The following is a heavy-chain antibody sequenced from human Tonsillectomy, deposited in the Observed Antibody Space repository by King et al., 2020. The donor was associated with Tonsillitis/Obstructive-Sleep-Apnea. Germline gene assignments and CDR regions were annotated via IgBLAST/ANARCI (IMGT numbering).Heavy chain of an antibody. V-gene: IGHV3-21*01. CDR3: ARDLPGGDYAFEI. J-gene: IGHJ3*02. CDR1: GFTFISYS. D-gene: IGHD3-16*01. Sequence: VQLVESGGGLVKPGGSLRLSCAASGFTFISYSMNWVRQAPGKGLEWVSSISSSSSYIYYADSVKGRITSTRENAKNTLYLQMNSLGAEDTAVYYCARDLPGGDYAFEIWGQGTMVTVSS. CDR2: ISSSSSYI.